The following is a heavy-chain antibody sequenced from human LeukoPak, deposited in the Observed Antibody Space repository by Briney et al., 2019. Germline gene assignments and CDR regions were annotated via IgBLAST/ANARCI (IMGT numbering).Heavy chain of an antibody. CDR3: ARGGRWELPRPYAFDI. D-gene: IGHD1-26*01. V-gene: IGHV1-18*01. CDR2: NSAYNGHT. CDR1: GYTFTSQG. J-gene: IGHJ3*02. Sequence: ASVKVSCKTSGYTFTSQGISWVRQAPGQGLEWMGWNSAYNGHTNYAQKLQGRVTMTTDTSTSTAYMELRSLRSDDTAVYYCARGGRWELPRPYAFDIWGQGTMVTVSS.